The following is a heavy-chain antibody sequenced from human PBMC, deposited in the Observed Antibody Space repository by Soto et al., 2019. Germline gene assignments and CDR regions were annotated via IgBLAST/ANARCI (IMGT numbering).Heavy chain of an antibody. CDR1: GFTFSSYG. J-gene: IGHJ4*02. D-gene: IGHD1-7*01. V-gene: IGHV3-33*01. CDR2: IWYDGSNK. CDR3: ARDHPSGRNYGFDY. Sequence: GGSLRLSCAASGFTFSSYGMHWVRQTPGKGLEWVAVIWYDGSNKYYADSVKGRFTISRDNSKNTLYLQMNSLRAEDTAVYYCARDHPSGRNYGFDYWGQGTLVTVSP.